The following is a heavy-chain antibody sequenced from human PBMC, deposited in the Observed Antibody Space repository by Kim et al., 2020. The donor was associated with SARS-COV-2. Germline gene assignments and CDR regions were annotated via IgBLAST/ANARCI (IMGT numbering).Heavy chain of an antibody. CDR2: IVVGSGNT. CDR1: GFTFTSSA. V-gene: IGHV1-58*01. D-gene: IGHD5-18*01. CDR3: AADGDTAMVPFY. J-gene: IGHJ4*02. Sequence: SVKVSCKASGFTFTSSAVQWVRQARGQRLEWIGWIVVGSGNTNYAQKFQERVTITRDMSTSTAYMELSSLRSEDTAVYYCAADGDTAMVPFYWGQGTLVTVSS.